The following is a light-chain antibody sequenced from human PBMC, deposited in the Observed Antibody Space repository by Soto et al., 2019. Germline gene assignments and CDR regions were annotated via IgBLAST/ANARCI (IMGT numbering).Light chain of an antibody. Sequence: DIQMTQSPSTLSASVGARVTITCRASQSISSWLAWYQQKPGKAPKLLIYKASSLESGVPSRFSGSGSGTEFTLTISSLQPDDFATYYCQQYNSYCTFGQGTKVEIK. CDR1: QSISSW. J-gene: IGKJ1*01. V-gene: IGKV1-5*03. CDR2: KAS. CDR3: QQYNSYCT.